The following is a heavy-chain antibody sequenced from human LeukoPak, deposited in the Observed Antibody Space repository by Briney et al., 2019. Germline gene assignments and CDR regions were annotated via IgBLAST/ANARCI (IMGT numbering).Heavy chain of an antibody. CDR1: GYTFTGYY. V-gene: IGHV1-2*02. CDR3: ARAAPDYYDSSGYSSDDY. D-gene: IGHD3-22*01. CDR2: INPNSGGT. J-gene: IGHJ4*02. Sequence: ASVKVSCKASGYTFTGYYMHWVRQAPGQGLEWMGWINPNSGGTNYAQKFQGRVTMTRDTSISTAYMELSRLRSDDTAVYYCARAAPDYYDSSGYSSDDYWGQGTLVTVSS.